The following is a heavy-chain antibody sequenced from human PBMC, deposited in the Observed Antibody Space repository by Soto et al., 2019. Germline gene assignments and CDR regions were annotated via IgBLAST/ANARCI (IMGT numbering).Heavy chain of an antibody. CDR2: IWYDGSNK. J-gene: IGHJ6*02. V-gene: IGHV3-33*01. Sequence: QVQLVESGGGVVQPGRSLRLSWAASGFTFSSYGMHWVRQAPGKGLEWVAVIWYDGSNKYYADSLKGRFTISRDNSKNTLYLQMNSLRADDTAVDYCSRITIVRGAGLYYGMDVWGQGTTVTVSS. CDR1: GFTFSSYG. CDR3: SRITIVRGAGLYYGMDV. D-gene: IGHD3-10*01.